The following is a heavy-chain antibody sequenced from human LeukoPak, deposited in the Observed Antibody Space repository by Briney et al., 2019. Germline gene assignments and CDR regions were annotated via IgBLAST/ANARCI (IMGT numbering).Heavy chain of an antibody. V-gene: IGHV1-2*02. CDR2: INPNSGGT. CDR3: ARSGYYGSGVGWFDP. Sequence: ASVKVSCKASGYTLTGYYMHWVRQAPGQGLEWMGWINPNSGGTNYAQKFQGRVTMTRDTSISTAYMELSRLRSDDTAVYFCARSGYYGSGVGWFDPWGQGTLVTVSS. CDR1: GYTLTGYY. J-gene: IGHJ5*02. D-gene: IGHD3-10*01.